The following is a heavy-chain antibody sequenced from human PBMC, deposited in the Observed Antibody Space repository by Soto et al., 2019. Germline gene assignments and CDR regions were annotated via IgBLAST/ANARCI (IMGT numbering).Heavy chain of an antibody. CDR2: INPSGGDT. Sequence: ASVKVSCKASGYTFTDYYVHWFRQAPGPGLEWVGWINPSGGDTKCAQKFQGRVTLTRDTSITTAHMELRSLESDDTAVYYCARVFGSYYYYYGMDVWGQGTTVTVSS. CDR1: GYTFTDYY. J-gene: IGHJ6*02. V-gene: IGHV1-2*02. D-gene: IGHD3-16*01. CDR3: ARVFGSYYYYYGMDV.